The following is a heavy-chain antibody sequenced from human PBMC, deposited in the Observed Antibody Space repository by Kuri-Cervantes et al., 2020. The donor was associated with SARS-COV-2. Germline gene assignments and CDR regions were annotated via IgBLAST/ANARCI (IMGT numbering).Heavy chain of an antibody. CDR1: GGSISSGSYY. D-gene: IGHD2-2*02. Sequence: SCTVSGGSISSGSYYWSWIRQPAGKGLEWIGYIYTSGSANYNPSLKSRVTISVDTSKNQFSLKLSSVTAADTAVYYCARVGDIVVVPAAITAWGQGTLVTVSS. V-gene: IGHV4-61*09. CDR3: ARVGDIVVVPAAITA. CDR2: IYTSGSA. J-gene: IGHJ5*02.